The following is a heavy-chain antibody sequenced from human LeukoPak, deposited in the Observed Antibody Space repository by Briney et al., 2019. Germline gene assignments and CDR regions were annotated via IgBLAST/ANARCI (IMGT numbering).Heavy chain of an antibody. D-gene: IGHD6-19*01. J-gene: IGHJ6*03. CDR2: IYYSGST. CDR3: ARAGSGWYGGKYYYYMDV. CDR1: GGSISSYY. Sequence: PSETLSLTCTVSGGSISSYYWSWIRQPPGKGLEWIGYIYYSGSTNYNPSLKSRVTMSVDTSKNQFSLKLSSVTAADTAVYYCARAGSGWYGGKYYYYMDVWGKGTTVTISS. V-gene: IGHV4-59*12.